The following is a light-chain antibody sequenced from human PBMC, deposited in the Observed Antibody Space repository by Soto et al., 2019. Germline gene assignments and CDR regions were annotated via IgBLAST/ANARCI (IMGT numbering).Light chain of an antibody. V-gene: IGKV4-1*01. CDR3: QQYYDTIT. CDR1: HSVLYSSNNKNY. CDR2: WAS. J-gene: IGKJ5*01. Sequence: DFVLTQSPDSLAVSLGERATINCNSSHSVLYSSNNKNYLAWYQQKPGQSPKLLLYWASTRESGVPDRFSGSGSGTDFTLTISSLQAEDVAVYYCQQYYDTITFGQGTRLEIK.